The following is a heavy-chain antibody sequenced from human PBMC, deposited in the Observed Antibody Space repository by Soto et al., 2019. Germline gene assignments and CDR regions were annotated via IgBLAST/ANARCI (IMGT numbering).Heavy chain of an antibody. V-gene: IGHV6-1*01. D-gene: IGHD3-10*01. CDR2: TYYRSKWYN. CDR3: ASSKRAYSYGSAQLYYYKGMDV. CDR1: WDSVSSSVAA. Sequence: SQTLSLTWDVSWDSVSSSVAAWNWIRQSPSRGLEWLGRTYYRSKWYNDYAVSVKSRITITADPSKNQFSLQLNSVTPEDTAVYFFASSKRAYSYGSAQLYYYKGMDVLGQGTTVTFSS. J-gene: IGHJ6*02.